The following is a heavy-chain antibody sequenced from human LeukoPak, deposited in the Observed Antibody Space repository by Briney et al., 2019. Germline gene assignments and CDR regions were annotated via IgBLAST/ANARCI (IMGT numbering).Heavy chain of an antibody. CDR1: GFTFSSYW. J-gene: IGHJ6*02. V-gene: IGHV3-7*01. CDR3: ASDSPYYGMDV. CDR2: INHNGNVN. Sequence: GGSLRLSCAASGFTFSSYWMNWARQAPGKGLEWVASINHNGNVNYYVDSVKGRFTISRDNAKNTLYLQMSGLRVEDTAVYHCASDSPYYGMDVWGQGTTVTVSS.